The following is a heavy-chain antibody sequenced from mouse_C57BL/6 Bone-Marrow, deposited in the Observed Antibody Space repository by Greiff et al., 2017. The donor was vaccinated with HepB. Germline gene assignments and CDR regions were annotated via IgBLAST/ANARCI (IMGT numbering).Heavy chain of an antibody. J-gene: IGHJ3*02. V-gene: IGHV1-15*01. CDR1: GYTFTDYE. CDR3: TREGIR. Sequence: VQLQESGAELVRPGASVTLSCKASGYTFTDYEMHWVKQTPVHGLEWIGAIDPETGGTAYNQKFKGKAILTADKSSSTAYMELRSLTSEDSAVYYCTREGIRWGQGTLVTVSA. CDR2: IDPETGGT.